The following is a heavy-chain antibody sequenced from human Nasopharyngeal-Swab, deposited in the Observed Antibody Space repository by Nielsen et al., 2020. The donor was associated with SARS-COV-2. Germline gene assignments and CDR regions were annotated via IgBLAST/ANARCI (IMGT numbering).Heavy chain of an antibody. D-gene: IGHD4-17*01. CDR3: ARSPYADPLGLVY. V-gene: IGHV1-2*06. Sequence: ASVKVSCKASGYTFTGYYMHWVRQAPGQGLEWMGRINPNSGGTNYAQKFQGRVTMTRDTSISTAYMELSRLRSDDTAVYYCARSPYADPLGLVYWGQGTLVTVS. CDR1: GYTFTGYY. J-gene: IGHJ4*02. CDR2: INPNSGGT.